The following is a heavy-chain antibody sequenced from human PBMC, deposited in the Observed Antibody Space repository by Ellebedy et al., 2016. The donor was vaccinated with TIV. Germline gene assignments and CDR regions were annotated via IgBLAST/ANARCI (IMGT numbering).Heavy chain of an antibody. CDR3: ARARGGDHYDASGH. CDR1: GGSISSTSYF. J-gene: IGHJ4*01. Sequence: MPSETLSLTCTVSGGSISSTSYFWGWIRQPPGKGLEWIGSISYSGSTYYDPSLKSRVTVSVDTPKNQLSLKLSSVTAADTAVYYCARARGGDHYDASGHWGPGTLVTVSS. V-gene: IGHV4-39*07. CDR2: ISYSGST. D-gene: IGHD3-22*01.